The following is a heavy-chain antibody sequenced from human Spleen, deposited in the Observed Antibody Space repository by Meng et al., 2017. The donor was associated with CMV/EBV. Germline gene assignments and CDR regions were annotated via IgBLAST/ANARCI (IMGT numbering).Heavy chain of an antibody. CDR3: ARVVTALWGYYFDY. CDR2: IYHSGST. V-gene: IGHV4-4*03. J-gene: IGHJ4*02. CDR1: GGPSSSSNW. Sequence: GPCSVLPPQPTPLTCAASGGPSSSSNWWSWLSQPQGKGLECMGEIYHSGSTNYNPPRKSRVTISVDKSKNQFSLKLSSVTAADTAVYDCARVVTALWGYYFDYWGQGTLVTVSS. D-gene: IGHD2-21*02.